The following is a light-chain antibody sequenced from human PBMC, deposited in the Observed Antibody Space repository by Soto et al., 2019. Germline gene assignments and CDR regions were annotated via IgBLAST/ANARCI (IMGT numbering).Light chain of an antibody. V-gene: IGKV1-12*01. J-gene: IGKJ4*01. CDR2: AAS. Sequence: DVQMTQSPSSVSASVGDRVTITCRASQSIISWLAWYQQKSGEAPKLLIYAASSLQSGVPSRFSGSGYGTDFNLTISSLQPEDFATYFCQQAYTLPPTFGGGTRVDI. CDR1: QSIISW. CDR3: QQAYTLPPT.